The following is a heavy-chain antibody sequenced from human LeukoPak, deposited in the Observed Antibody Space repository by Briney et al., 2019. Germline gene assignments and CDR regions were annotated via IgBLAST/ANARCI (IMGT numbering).Heavy chain of an antibody. D-gene: IGHD6-13*01. CDR2: IKQDGSEK. CDR3: AGDSHASSWYQDY. CDR1: GFTLSGYG. J-gene: IGHJ4*02. V-gene: IGHV3-7*03. Sequence: GGSLRLSGAASGFTLSGYGMSWVRQAPGKGLEGVANIKQDGSEKYYVDSVKGRFTISRDNAKNSLYLQMNSLRAEDTAVYYCAGDSHASSWYQDYWGQGTLVTVSS.